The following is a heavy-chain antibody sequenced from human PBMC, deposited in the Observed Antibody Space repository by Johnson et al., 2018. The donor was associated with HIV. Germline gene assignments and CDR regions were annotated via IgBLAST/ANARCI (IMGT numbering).Heavy chain of an antibody. D-gene: IGHD2-21*01. J-gene: IGHJ3*02. V-gene: IGHV3-9*01. CDR1: GFTFDDYG. CDR3: AVVALPMYWYDAFDI. CDR2: ISWNSGSI. Sequence: VQLVESGGGLVQPGRSLRLSCVTSGFTFDDYGMHWVRQAAGKGLEWVSGISWNSGSIAYGDSVKGRFTISRDNAKNSLYVQMNSLRAEDTAVYYCAVVALPMYWYDAFDIWGQGTMVTVSS.